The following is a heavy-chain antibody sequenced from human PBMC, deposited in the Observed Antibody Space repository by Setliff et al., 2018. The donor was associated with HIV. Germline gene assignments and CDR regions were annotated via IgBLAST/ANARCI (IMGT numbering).Heavy chain of an antibody. V-gene: IGHV4-59*02. J-gene: IGHJ3*02. CDR2: MYSSGNS. D-gene: IGHD2-2*01. Sequence: SETLSLTCGVSGDSVSGYYWIRIRQSPGKGLEWIGYMYSSGNSNYNPSLKSRVTISVDTSKNQFSLKLSSVTAADTAVYYCARGPDIVVVPAADKDAFDIWGQGTMVTVSS. CDR3: ARGPDIVVVPAADKDAFDI. CDR1: GDSVSGYY.